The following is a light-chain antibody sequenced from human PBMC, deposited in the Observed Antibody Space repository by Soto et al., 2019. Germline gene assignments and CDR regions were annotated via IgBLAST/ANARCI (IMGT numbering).Light chain of an antibody. J-gene: IGKJ2*01. CDR2: DAS. V-gene: IGKV1-5*01. CDR3: QQYHTLYT. CDR1: QSVSTW. Sequence: DIQMTQSPSTPSPSVGDRVTITCRASQSVSTWLAWYQQKPGKAPQLLIYDASSLESGVPSRFSGSGSGTEFTLTISSLQPDDFATYYCQQYHTLYTFGQGTKLEIK.